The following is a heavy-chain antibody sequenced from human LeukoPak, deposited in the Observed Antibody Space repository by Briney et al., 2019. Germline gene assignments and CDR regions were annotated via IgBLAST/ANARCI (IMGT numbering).Heavy chain of an antibody. CDR3: ARHRGLWEREAFDI. D-gene: IGHD3-10*01. CDR1: GGSISGSSFY. CDR2: IYFNGST. Sequence: MTSETLSLTCTVSGGSISGSSFYWGWIRQPPGKGLEWIGSIYFNGSTFYNPSLKSRVTISVDTSKNHFSLRLRSVTATDTAVFYCARHRGLWEREAFDIWGQGSMVTVSS. J-gene: IGHJ3*02. V-gene: IGHV4-39*01.